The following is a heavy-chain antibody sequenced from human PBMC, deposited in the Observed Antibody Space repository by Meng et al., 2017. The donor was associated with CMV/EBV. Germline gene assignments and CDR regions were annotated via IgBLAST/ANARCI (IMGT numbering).Heavy chain of an antibody. Sequence: KTSGYIFTGYYSHWVRQASGQGLEWMGWINPNSGATYYAENFQGRITMTRDTSISTVHMELMRLRSDDTAVYFCARERGVSSVWFGSWGQGTLVTVSS. CDR2: INPNSGAT. V-gene: IGHV1-2*02. J-gene: IGHJ5*01. CDR1: GYIFTGYY. D-gene: IGHD3-10*01. CDR3: ARERGVSSVWFGS.